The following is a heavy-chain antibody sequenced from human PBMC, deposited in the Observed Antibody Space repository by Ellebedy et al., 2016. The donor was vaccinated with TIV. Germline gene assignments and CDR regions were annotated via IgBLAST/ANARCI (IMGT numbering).Heavy chain of an antibody. D-gene: IGHD3-3*01. J-gene: IGHJ5*02. CDR2: ISSSSSYI. CDR1: GFTFSSYS. V-gene: IGHV3-21*01. CDR3: ARVETRNFWSGKGWFNP. Sequence: GESLKISXAASGFTFSSYSMNWVRQAPGKGLEWVSSISSSSSYIYYADSVKGRFTISRDNAKNSLYLQMNSLRAEDTAVYYCARVETRNFWSGKGWFNPWGQGTLVTVSS.